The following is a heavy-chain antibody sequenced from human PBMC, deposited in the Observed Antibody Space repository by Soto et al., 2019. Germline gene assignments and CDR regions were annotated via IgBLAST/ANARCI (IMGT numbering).Heavy chain of an antibody. Sequence: QVQLQESGPGLVKPSETLSLTCTVSGGSISSYYWSWIRQPPGKGLEWIGYIYYSGSTNYNPSLKSGVTISVDTSKNQFSLKLSSVTAADTAMYYCARGSCWPSYFDYWGQGTLVTVSS. CDR1: GGSISSYY. J-gene: IGHJ4*02. V-gene: IGHV4-59*08. CDR2: IYYSGST. D-gene: IGHD3-10*01. CDR3: ARGSCWPSYFDY.